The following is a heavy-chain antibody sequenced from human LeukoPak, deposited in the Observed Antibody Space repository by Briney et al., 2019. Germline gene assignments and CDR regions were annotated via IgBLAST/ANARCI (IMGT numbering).Heavy chain of an antibody. CDR3: AGAATTVVVTDFDY. Sequence: ASVKVSCKASGYTFTGYYMHWVRQAPGQGLEWMGWINPNSGGTNYAQKFQGRVTMTRDTSISTAYVELSRLRSDDTAVYYCAGAATTVVVTDFDYWGQGTLVTVSS. D-gene: IGHD3-22*01. CDR2: INPNSGGT. V-gene: IGHV1-2*02. CDR1: GYTFTGYY. J-gene: IGHJ4*02.